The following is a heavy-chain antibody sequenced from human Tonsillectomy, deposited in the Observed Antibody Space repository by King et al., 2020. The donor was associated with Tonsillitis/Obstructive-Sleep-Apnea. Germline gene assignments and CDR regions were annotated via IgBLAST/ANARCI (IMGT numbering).Heavy chain of an antibody. D-gene: IGHD1-20*01. CDR3: ARHXXXYNXNXGGMXV. Sequence: QLVQSGAEVKKPGESLRISCKASGYSFTSYXISWVRQMPGKGLEWMGRIDPSDSYSNYSPSFQGHVSISADKSISTAYLQWSSLKASDTAMYYCARHXXXYNXNXGGMXVWGQXTTVTV. CDR1: GYSFTSYX. CDR2: IDPSDSYS. V-gene: IGHV5-10-1*03. J-gene: IGHJ6*01.